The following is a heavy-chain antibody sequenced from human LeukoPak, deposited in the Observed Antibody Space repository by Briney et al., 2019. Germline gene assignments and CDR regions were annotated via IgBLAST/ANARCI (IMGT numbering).Heavy chain of an antibody. D-gene: IGHD5-18*01. Sequence: GGSLRLSCAASGFTFSSYGMHWVRQAPGTGLEWVAFIRYDGSNKYNADSVKGRFTISRDNSKNTLYLQMNSLRAEDTALYYCAKGSIGYSHGYTDYWGQGTLVTVSS. CDR3: AKGSIGYSHGYTDY. CDR2: IRYDGSNK. J-gene: IGHJ4*02. V-gene: IGHV3-30*02. CDR1: GFTFSSYG.